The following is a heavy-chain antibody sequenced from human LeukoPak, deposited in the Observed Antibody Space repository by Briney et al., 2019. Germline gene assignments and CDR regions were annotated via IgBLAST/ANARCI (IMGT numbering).Heavy chain of an antibody. CDR1: GFTVSSNY. CDR2: FYRDGST. D-gene: IGHD2-15*01. J-gene: IGHJ4*02. Sequence: GGSLRLSCAASGFTVSSNYMSWVRQAPGKGLEWVSVFYRDGSTYYADSVKGRFTISRDNSKNTVYLQMNSLRAKDTAVYYCARGPGWNYFDYWGQGTLVTVSS. CDR3: ARGPGWNYFDY. V-gene: IGHV3-66*01.